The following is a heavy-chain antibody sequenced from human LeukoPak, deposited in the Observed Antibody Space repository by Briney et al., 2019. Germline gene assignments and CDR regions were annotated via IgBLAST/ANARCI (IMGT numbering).Heavy chain of an antibody. Sequence: GESLQISCKGSGYSFTSYWIGWVRQMPGKGLKWMGIIYPGDSDARYSPSFQGQVTISADKSISTAYLQWGSLKASDTAMYYCARRRDLYSGSYYPFDYWGQGTLVTVSS. V-gene: IGHV5-51*01. J-gene: IGHJ4*02. CDR1: GYSFTSYW. CDR2: IYPGDSDA. D-gene: IGHD1-26*01. CDR3: ARRRDLYSGSYYPFDY.